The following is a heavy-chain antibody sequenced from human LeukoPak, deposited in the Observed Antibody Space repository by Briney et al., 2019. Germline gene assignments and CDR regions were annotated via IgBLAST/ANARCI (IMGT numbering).Heavy chain of an antibody. CDR3: ARDSGPSIVVVPAAFDY. V-gene: IGHV1-18*01. CDR2: ISAYNGNT. CDR1: GYTFTSYG. D-gene: IGHD2-2*01. J-gene: IGHJ4*02. Sequence: ASVKVSCKASGYTFTSYGIRWVRQAPGQGLEWMGWISAYNGNTNYAQKLQGRVTMTTDTSTSTAYMELRSLRSDDTAVYYCARDSGPSIVVVPAAFDYWGQGTLVTVSS.